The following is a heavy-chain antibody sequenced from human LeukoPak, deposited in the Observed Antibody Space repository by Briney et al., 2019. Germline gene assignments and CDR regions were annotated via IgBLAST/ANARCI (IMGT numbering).Heavy chain of an antibody. CDR1: GFTFSSYS. CDR3: ASLPWLIRPV. CDR2: ISSSSSHI. J-gene: IGHJ6*04. V-gene: IGHV3-21*01. Sequence: GGSLRLSCAASGFTFSSYSMNWVRQAPGKGLEWVSSISSSSSHIYYADSVKGRFTISRDNAKNSLYLQMNSLRAEDTAVYYCASLPWLIRPVWGKGTTVTVSS. D-gene: IGHD6-19*01.